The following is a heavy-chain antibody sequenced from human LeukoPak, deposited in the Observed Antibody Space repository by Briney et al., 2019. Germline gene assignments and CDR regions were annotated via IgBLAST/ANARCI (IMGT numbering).Heavy chain of an antibody. J-gene: IGHJ4*02. D-gene: IGHD6-6*01. Sequence: GGSLRLSCTASGFSISRYTMNWVRQAPGKGLEWVSSISSSGSYIFYAQSVEGRFIISRDNAKNSHYLQMNSLRVDDTAVYFCARGTYRSSSPSIGMPYYLDYWGQGILVTVFS. CDR2: ISSSGSYI. CDR3: ARGTYRSSSPSIGMPYYLDY. V-gene: IGHV3-21*01. CDR1: GFSISRYT.